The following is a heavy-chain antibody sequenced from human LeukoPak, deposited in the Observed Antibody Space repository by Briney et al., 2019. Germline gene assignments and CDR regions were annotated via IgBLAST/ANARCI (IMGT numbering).Heavy chain of an antibody. V-gene: IGHV1-46*01. CDR2: INPSGGST. D-gene: IGHD1-26*01. CDR3: ARDAVGANYYFDY. Sequence: ASVRVSCKASGYTFTSYYMHWVRQAPGQGLEWMGIINPSGGSTSYAQKFQGRVTMTRDMSTSTVYMELSSLRSEDTAVYYCARDAVGANYYFDYWGQGTLVTVSS. CDR1: GYTFTSYY. J-gene: IGHJ4*02.